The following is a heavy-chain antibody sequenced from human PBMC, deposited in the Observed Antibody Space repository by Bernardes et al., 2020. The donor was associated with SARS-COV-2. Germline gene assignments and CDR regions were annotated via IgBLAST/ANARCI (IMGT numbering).Heavy chain of an antibody. CDR2: LNRDGSDK. V-gene: IGHV3-7*04. CDR3: VRGHYGMDV. Sequence: GGSLRLSCAASKFTFSDYWMTWVRQAPGKGLEWVANLNRDGSDKYYVDSVKGRFTFSRDNAKNSLSLQMNGLRVEDTAIYFCVRGHYGMDVWGQGTTVTVSS. CDR1: KFTFSDYW. J-gene: IGHJ6*02.